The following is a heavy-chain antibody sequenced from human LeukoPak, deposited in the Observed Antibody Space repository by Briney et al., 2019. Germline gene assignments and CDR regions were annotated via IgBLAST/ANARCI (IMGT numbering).Heavy chain of an antibody. V-gene: IGHV4-59*01. CDR2: IYYSGST. Sequence: PSETLSLTCTVSGESISGFYWTWIRQPPGKGLEWIGYIYYSGSTNYNPSLKSRVTISVDTSKNQFSLKLSAVTAADTAVYYCARSGGYTRYFDWFTGYMDVWGKGTTVTISS. CDR1: GESISGFY. J-gene: IGHJ6*03. D-gene: IGHD3-9*01. CDR3: ARSGGYTRYFDWFTGYMDV.